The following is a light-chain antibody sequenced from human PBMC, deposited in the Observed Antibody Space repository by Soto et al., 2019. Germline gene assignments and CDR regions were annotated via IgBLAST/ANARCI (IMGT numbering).Light chain of an antibody. Sequence: DIQMTQSPSTLSASVGDRVTITCRPSQSVSTWLAWYQQKPGEAPNLLIYEASRLQSGVPSRFSGSGSGTDFTLTISSLQPEDVATYYCQKYNSAPWTFGQGTKVDIK. J-gene: IGKJ1*01. V-gene: IGKV1-5*01. CDR1: QSVSTW. CDR3: QKYNSAPWT. CDR2: EAS.